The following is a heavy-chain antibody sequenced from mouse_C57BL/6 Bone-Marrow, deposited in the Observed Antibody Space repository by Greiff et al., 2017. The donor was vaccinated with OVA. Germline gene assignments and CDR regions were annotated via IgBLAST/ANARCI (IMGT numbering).Heavy chain of an antibody. D-gene: IGHD1-1*01. Sequence: VQLQESGPELVKPGASVKISCKASGYAFSSSWMNWVKQRPGQGLEWIGRIYPGDGDTNYNGKFKGKATLTADKSSSPAYMQLSSLTSEDSAVDVCASQGVGAISTTVENYFDYWGQGTTLTVSS. J-gene: IGHJ2*01. V-gene: IGHV1-82*01. CDR1: GYAFSSSW. CDR3: ASQGVGAISTTVENYFDY. CDR2: IYPGDGDT.